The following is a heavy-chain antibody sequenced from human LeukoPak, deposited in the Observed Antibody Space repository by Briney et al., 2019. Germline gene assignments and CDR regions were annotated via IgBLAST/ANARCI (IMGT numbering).Heavy chain of an antibody. D-gene: IGHD1-1*01. CDR1: GFTFSTYE. J-gene: IGHJ4*02. CDR2: ISSSGTIK. V-gene: IGHV3-48*03. Sequence: GGSLRLSCAASGFTFSTYEMNWVRQAPGEGLEWVSFISSSGTIKYYADSLKGRFTISRDNATNSLYLQVNNLRVEDTAVYYCARVGATGTADYWGQGTLVTVSS. CDR3: ARVGATGTADY.